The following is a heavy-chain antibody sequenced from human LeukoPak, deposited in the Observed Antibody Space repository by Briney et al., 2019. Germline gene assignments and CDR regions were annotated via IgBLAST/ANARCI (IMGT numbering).Heavy chain of an antibody. V-gene: IGHV3-7*01. CDR3: ARNVGATDFDY. D-gene: IGHD1-26*01. CDR2: IKQDGSEK. J-gene: IGHJ4*02. Sequence: GGSLRLSCAASGFTFSSYWMSWVRQAPGKGLEWVANIKQDGSEKYYVDPVKGRFTIPRDNAKNSLYLQMNSLRAEDTAVYYCARNVGATDFDYWGQGTLVIVSS. CDR1: GFTFSSYW.